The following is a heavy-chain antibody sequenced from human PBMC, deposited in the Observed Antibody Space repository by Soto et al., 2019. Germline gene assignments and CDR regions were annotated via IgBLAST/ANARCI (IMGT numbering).Heavy chain of an antibody. CDR1: GGSFSGYY. CDR2: INHSGST. J-gene: IGHJ4*02. D-gene: IGHD2-2*01. V-gene: IGHV4-34*01. Sequence: PSETLSLTCAVYGGSFSGYYWSWIRQPPGKGLEWIGEINHSGSTNYNPSLKSRVIISVDTSKNHFSLKLSSVTAADTAVYYCARAKGRGIVVVQAYNRFDYWGQGPLVTVSS. CDR3: ARAKGRGIVVVQAYNRFDY.